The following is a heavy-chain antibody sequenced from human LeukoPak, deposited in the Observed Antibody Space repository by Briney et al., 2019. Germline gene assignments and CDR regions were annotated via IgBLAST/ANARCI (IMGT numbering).Heavy chain of an antibody. D-gene: IGHD6-13*01. J-gene: IGHJ3*02. Sequence: GASVKVSCKASGYTFTGYYMHWVRQAPGQGLEWMGWINPNSGGTNYAQKFQGWVTMTRDTSISTAYMELSRLRSDDTAVYYCARGRLGSSWYSEGDAFDIWGQGTMVTVSS. CDR1: GYTFTGYY. V-gene: IGHV1-2*04. CDR3: ARGRLGSSWYSEGDAFDI. CDR2: INPNSGGT.